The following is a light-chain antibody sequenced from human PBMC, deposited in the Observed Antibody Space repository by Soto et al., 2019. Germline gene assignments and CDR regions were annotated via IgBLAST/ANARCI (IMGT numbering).Light chain of an antibody. CDR2: GAS. J-gene: IGKJ1*01. CDR3: QQFHSFSRT. V-gene: IGKV3-15*01. CDR1: QSVSSN. Sequence: EIVMTQSPATLSVSPGERATLSCRASQSVSSNLAWYQQKPGQAPRLLIYGASTRATGIPARFSGSGSGTDFTLTISSLQPEDFATYYCQQFHSFSRTFGQGTKVDIK.